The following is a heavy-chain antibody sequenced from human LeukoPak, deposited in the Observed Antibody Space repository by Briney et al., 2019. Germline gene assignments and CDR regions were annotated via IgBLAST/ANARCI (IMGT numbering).Heavy chain of an antibody. J-gene: IGHJ4*02. CDR1: GFTFSSYA. CDR3: AREDSTGVTYYFDY. CDR2: ISYSGSYI. D-gene: IGHD6-25*01. Sequence: GGSLRLSCAASGFTFSSYAMSWVRQAPGKGLEWVSSISYSGSYIYYADSLKGRFTISRDNAKNSLYLQMNSLRAEDTAVYYCAREDSTGVTYYFDYWGQGHLVTVSS. V-gene: IGHV3-21*01.